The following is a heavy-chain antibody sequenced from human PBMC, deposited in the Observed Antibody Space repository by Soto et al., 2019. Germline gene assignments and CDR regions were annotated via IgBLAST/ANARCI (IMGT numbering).Heavy chain of an antibody. D-gene: IGHD2-15*01. J-gene: IGHJ6*02. CDR3: ARDGDIVVVVAATGHYYGMDV. CDR1: GFTFSSYG. CDR2: IWYDGSNK. Sequence: QVQLVESGGGVVQPGRSLRLSCAASGFTFSSYGMHWVRQAPGKGLEWVAVIWYDGSNKYYADSVKGRFTISRDNSKNTPYLQMNSLRAEDTAVYYCARDGDIVVVVAATGHYYGMDVWGQGTTVTVSS. V-gene: IGHV3-33*01.